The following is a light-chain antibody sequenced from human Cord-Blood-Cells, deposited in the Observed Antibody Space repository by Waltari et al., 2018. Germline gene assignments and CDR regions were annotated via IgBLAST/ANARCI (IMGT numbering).Light chain of an antibody. CDR1: SSDVGGYNY. J-gene: IGLJ3*02. CDR2: EVS. CDR3: SSYTSSSTWV. Sequence: QSALTQPASVSGSPGQSITISCTGTSSDVGGYNYVSWYQQHPGKAPKLMIYEVSNRFSGSKSGNTASLTISGRQAEDEADYYCSSYTSSSTWVFGGGTKLTVL. V-gene: IGLV2-14*01.